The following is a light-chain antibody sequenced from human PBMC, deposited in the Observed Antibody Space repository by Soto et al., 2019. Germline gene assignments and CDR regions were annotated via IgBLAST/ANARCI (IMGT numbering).Light chain of an antibody. Sequence: QSVLTQPASVSGSPGQSITISCTGTSSDIGGGGYNYVSCYQQYPGKAPKLMIYEVNNRPSGISNRFSGSKSGNTASLAISGLQAEDEADYYCISYTSSHTWVFGGGTKLTVL. CDR3: ISYTSSHTWV. CDR1: SSDIGGGGYNY. V-gene: IGLV2-14*01. J-gene: IGLJ3*02. CDR2: EVN.